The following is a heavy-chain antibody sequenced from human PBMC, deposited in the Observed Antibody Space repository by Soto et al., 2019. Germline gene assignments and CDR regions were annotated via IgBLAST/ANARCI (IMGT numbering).Heavy chain of an antibody. Sequence: QVQLVQSGAEVKKPGASVKVSCKASGGTFSSYAISWVRQAPGQGLEWMGGIIPIFGTANYAQKFQGRVTITADETTSTAYMELRSLRSEDTAVYYCARALNGHYLQRGAQTDYYYGMDVWGQGTTVTVSS. CDR3: ARALNGHYLQRGAQTDYYYGMDV. D-gene: IGHD1-7*01. J-gene: IGHJ6*02. V-gene: IGHV1-69*12. CDR1: GGTFSSYA. CDR2: IIPIFGTA.